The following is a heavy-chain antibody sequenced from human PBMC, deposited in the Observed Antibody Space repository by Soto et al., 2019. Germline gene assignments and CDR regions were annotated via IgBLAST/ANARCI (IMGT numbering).Heavy chain of an antibody. Sequence: EVQLVESGGGLVQPGGSLRLSCAASGFTFSDHQMDWVRQAAGKGLEWVGRSRNKANSYTTEYAASVKGRFTISRDDSKNSLYLQMNSLKIEDTAVYYCARVVGAPNWFDPWGQGTLVTVSS. CDR3: ARVVGAPNWFDP. CDR2: SRNKANSYTT. J-gene: IGHJ5*02. V-gene: IGHV3-72*01. CDR1: GFTFSDHQ. D-gene: IGHD1-26*01.